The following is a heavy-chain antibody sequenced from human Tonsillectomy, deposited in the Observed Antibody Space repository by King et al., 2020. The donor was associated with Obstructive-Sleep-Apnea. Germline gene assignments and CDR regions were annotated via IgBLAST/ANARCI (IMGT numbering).Heavy chain of an antibody. J-gene: IGHJ4*02. Sequence: VQLVESGGGLVQPGGSLRLSCAASGFTFSSYSMNWVRQAPGKGLEWVSYISSSSSTIYYAHSVKGRFTISRDNAKNSLYLQMNSLRAEDTAVYYCARVLSFDYWGQGTLVTVSS. D-gene: IGHD2/OR15-2a*01. CDR3: ARVLSFDY. CDR2: ISSSSSTI. CDR1: GFTFSSYS. V-gene: IGHV3-48*04.